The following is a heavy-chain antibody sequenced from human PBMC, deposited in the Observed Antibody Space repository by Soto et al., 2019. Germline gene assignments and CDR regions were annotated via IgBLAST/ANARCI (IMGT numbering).Heavy chain of an antibody. V-gene: IGHV3-30*03. CDR2: ISYDGSNK. J-gene: IGHJ4*02. CDR1: GFTFSSYG. D-gene: IGHD2-15*01. CDR3: ERQAVVTTFDY. Sequence: PGGSLRLSCAASGFTFSSYGMHWVRQAPGKGLEWVAVISYDGSNKYYADSVKGRFTISRDNSKNTLYLQMNSLRAEDTAVYYCERQAVVTTFDYWGQGTLVTVSS.